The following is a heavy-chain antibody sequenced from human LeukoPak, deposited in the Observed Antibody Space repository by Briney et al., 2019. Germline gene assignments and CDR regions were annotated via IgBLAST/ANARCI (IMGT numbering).Heavy chain of an antibody. Sequence: SETLSLTCTVSGDSISSSSYYWGWIRQPPGKGLEWIGSMYYSGSTYYDPSLTSRVTISVDTSKNQFSLKLSSVTAADTAVYYCARSLRFGNAFDIWGQGTMVTVSS. D-gene: IGHD3-16*01. J-gene: IGHJ3*02. CDR2: MYYSGST. V-gene: IGHV4-39*01. CDR1: GDSISSSSYY. CDR3: ARSLRFGNAFDI.